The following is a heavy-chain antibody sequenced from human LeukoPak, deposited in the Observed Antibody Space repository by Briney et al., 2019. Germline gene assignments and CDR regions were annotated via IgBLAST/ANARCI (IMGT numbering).Heavy chain of an antibody. CDR3: ARSVVVPAARHWYFDL. Sequence: SQTLSLTCTVSGGSISSGGYYWSWIRQHPGKGPEWIGYIYYSGSTYYNPSLKSRVTISVDTSKNQFSLKLSSVTAADTAVYYCARSVVVPAARHWYFDLWGRGTLVTVSS. CDR1: GGSISSGGYY. D-gene: IGHD2-2*01. CDR2: IYYSGST. V-gene: IGHV4-31*03. J-gene: IGHJ2*01.